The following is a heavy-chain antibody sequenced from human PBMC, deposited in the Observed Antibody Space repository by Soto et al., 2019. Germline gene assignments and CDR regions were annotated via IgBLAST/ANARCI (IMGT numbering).Heavy chain of an antibody. J-gene: IGHJ5*02. D-gene: IGHD3-10*01. CDR2: IYYSGST. CDR3: AREGSGET. Sequence: SETLSLTCTVSGGSVSSGSYYWSWIRQPPGKGLEWIGYIYYSGSTYYNPSPKSRVTISVDTSKNQFSLKLSSVTAADTAVYYCAREGSGETWGQGTLVTVSS. V-gene: IGHV4-61*01. CDR1: GGSVSSGSYY.